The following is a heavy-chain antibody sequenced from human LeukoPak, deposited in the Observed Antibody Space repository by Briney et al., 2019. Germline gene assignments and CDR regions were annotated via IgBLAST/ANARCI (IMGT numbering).Heavy chain of an antibody. CDR1: GFTFSSYS. D-gene: IGHD6-13*01. Sequence: GGSLRLSCAASGFTFSSYSMNWVRQAPGKGLEWVSSISSSSSYIYYADSVKGRFTISRDNAKNSLYLQMNSLRAEDTAVYYCARDPLSSSWSPALYYYYGMDVWGQGTTVTVSS. CDR2: ISSSSSYI. CDR3: ARDPLSSSWSPALYYYYGMDV. V-gene: IGHV3-21*04. J-gene: IGHJ6*02.